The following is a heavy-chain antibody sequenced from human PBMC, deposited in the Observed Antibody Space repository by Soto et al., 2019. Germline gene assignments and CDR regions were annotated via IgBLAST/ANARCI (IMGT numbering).Heavy chain of an antibody. J-gene: IGHJ4*02. CDR1: GFTFISSF. V-gene: IGHV3-7*03. CDR3: ARYYRGSGRYFFDY. CDR2: INQDGGVT. Sequence: GSLRLSFVASGFTFISSFMGWIRPAPGKGLEWVANINQDGGVTYYVDSVEGRFTISRDNTKDSLYLQMNSLRGEDTAIYYCARYYRGSGRYFFDYWGQGTLVTVSS. D-gene: IGHD6-19*01.